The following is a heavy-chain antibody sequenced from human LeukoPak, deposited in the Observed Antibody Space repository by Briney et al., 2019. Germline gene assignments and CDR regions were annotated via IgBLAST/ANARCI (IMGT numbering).Heavy chain of an antibody. CDR3: ARGVVPAAFDY. CDR1: GSTFSSYS. D-gene: IGHD2-15*01. J-gene: IGHJ4*02. CDR2: ISSSSDHI. Sequence: GGSLRLTCAASGSTFSSYSMNWVRQARGKGLEWVSSISSSSDHIAYADSVKGRFSVSRDNAKNSLYLQVNSLRAEDTAVYYCARGVVPAAFDYWGQGTLVTVSS. V-gene: IGHV3-21*01.